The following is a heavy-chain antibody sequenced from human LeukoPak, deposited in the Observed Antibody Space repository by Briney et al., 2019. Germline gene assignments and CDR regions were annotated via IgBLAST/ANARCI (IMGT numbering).Heavy chain of an antibody. CDR1: GFTFSSYA. D-gene: IGHD2-8*02. V-gene: IGHV3-23*01. CDR2: ISGSGGST. CDR3: ARDTGPFDY. J-gene: IGHJ4*02. Sequence: GGSLRLSWAASGFTFSSYAMSWFRQAPGKGLEWVSAISGSGGSTYYADSVKGRFTISRDNSKNTLYLQMNSLRAEDTAVYYCARDTGPFDYWGQGTLVTVSS.